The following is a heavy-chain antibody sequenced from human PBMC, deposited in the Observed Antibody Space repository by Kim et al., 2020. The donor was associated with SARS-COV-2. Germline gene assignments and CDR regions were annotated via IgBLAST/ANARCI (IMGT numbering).Heavy chain of an antibody. CDR3: AKDGEGITIFGVVDY. CDR2: ISGSGGST. D-gene: IGHD3-3*01. CDR1: GFTFSSYA. V-gene: IGHV3-23*01. Sequence: GGSLRLSCAASGFTFSSYAMSWVRQAPGKGLEWVSAISGSGGSTYYADSVKGRFTISRDNSKNTLYLQMNSLRAEDTAVYYCAKDGEGITIFGVVDYWGQGTLVTVSS. J-gene: IGHJ4*02.